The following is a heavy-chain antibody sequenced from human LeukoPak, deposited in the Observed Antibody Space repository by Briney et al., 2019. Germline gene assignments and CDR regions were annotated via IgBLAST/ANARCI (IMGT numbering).Heavy chain of an antibody. V-gene: IGHV4-31*03. CDR3: ARDSGNYYFDY. CDR1: GGSISSGGYY. J-gene: IGHJ4*02. D-gene: IGHD1-26*01. Sequence: PSETLSLTCTVSGGSISSGGYYWSCIRQHPGKGLERSGYLYYSGSTNYNPSFKSRVSKSIDTSKNPFSLKLSSVTAADTAVYYCARDSGNYYFDYWGQGTLVTVSS. CDR2: LYYSGST.